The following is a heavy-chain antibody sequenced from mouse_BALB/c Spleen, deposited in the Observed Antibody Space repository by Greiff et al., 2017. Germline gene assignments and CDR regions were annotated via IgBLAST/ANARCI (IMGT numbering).Heavy chain of an antibody. CDR3: ASDGNYDAMDY. CDR2: ISSGGSYT. J-gene: IGHJ4*01. D-gene: IGHD2-1*01. Sequence: DVKLVESGGGLVQPGGSRKLSCAASGFTFSSYGMSWVRQTPDKRLEWVATISSGGSYTYYPDSVKGRFTISRDNAKNTLYLQMSSLKSEDTAMYYCASDGNYDAMDYWGQGTSVTVSS. V-gene: IGHV5-6*03. CDR1: GFTFSSYG.